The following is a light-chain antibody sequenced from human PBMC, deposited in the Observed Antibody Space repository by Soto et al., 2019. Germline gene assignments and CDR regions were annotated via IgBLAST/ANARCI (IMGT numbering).Light chain of an antibody. V-gene: IGKV1-5*03. Sequence: DIQMTQSPSTLSASVGDRVTITCRASQSISTWLTWYQQKPGKAPKLLIYKASSLEGGVPSRFGGSGSGTLFNITISSLHPDDFATYYCQQYNTYPLTFGGGTNVDI. CDR3: QQYNTYPLT. CDR1: QSISTW. J-gene: IGKJ4*01. CDR2: KAS.